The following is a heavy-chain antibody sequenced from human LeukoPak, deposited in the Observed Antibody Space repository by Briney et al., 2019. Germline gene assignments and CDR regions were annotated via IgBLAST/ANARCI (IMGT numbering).Heavy chain of an antibody. V-gene: IGHV3-66*01. D-gene: IGHD6-13*01. CDR3: ARVGYSSSWYFDY. J-gene: IGHJ4*02. CDR1: GFTVSSNY. CDR2: IYSGGSA. Sequence: GGSLRLSCAASGFTVSSNYMSWVRQAPGKGLEWVSVIYSGGSAYYADSVKGRFTISRDNSKNTLYLQMNSLRAEDTAVYYCARVGYSSSWYFDYWGQGTLVTVSS.